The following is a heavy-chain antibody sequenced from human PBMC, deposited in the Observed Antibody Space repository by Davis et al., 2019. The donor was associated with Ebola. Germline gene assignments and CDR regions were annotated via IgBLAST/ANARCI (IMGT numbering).Heavy chain of an antibody. D-gene: IGHD3-22*01. CDR3: AKDRPYDSSGYNHFDY. CDR1: GFTFSDYY. Sequence: GESLKISCAASGFTFSDYYMSWIRQAPGKGLEWVSYISSSGSTIYYADSVKGRFTISRDNAKNSLYLQMNSLRAEDTAVYYCAKDRPYDSSGYNHFDYWGQGTLVTVSS. J-gene: IGHJ4*02. V-gene: IGHV3-11*01. CDR2: ISSSGSTI.